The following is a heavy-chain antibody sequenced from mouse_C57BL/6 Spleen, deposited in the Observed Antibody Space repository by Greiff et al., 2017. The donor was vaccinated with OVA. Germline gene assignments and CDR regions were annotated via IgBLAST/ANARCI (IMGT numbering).Heavy chain of an antibody. Sequence: EVKLMESGGGLVQPGGSMKLSCVASGFTFSNYWMNWVRQSPEKGLEWVAQIRLKSDNYATHYAESVKGRFTISRDDSKSSVYLQMNNLRAEDTGIYYCTGGGLRRSYYYAMDYWGQGTSVTVSS. CDR1: GFTFSNYW. CDR2: IRLKSDNYAT. V-gene: IGHV6-3*01. J-gene: IGHJ4*01. D-gene: IGHD2-4*01. CDR3: TGGGLRRSYYYAMDY.